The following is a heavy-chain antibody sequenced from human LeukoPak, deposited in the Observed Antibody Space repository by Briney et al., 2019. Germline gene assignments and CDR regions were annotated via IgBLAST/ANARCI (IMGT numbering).Heavy chain of an antibody. CDR1: GDSFSSDIY. D-gene: IGHD4-23*01. CDR3: ARTDYGGNPRPWAY. J-gene: IGHJ1*01. CDR2: ISHRGTT. V-gene: IGHV4-4*02. Sequence: PSGTLSLTCAVSGDSFSSDIYWIWVRRPPEKGLEWIGEISHRGTTDYNPSLKSRVTMSVDKSKNHFSLELTSVTAADAAVYYCARTDYGGNPRPWAYWGQGILVTVSS.